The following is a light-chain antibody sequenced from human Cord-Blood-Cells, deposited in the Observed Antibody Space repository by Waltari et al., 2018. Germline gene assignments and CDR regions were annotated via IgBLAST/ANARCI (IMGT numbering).Light chain of an antibody. J-gene: IGKJ4*01. V-gene: IGKV3-15*01. CDR2: GAS. CDR1: QSVSSN. CDR3: QQYNNWRLT. Sequence: EIVMTQSPATLSVSPGERATLSCRASQSVSSNLAWYQQKPGQAPRLLIDGASTRATGIPARFSGSGSGTEFTLTISSLQSEDFAVYYCQQYNNWRLTFGGGTKVEIK.